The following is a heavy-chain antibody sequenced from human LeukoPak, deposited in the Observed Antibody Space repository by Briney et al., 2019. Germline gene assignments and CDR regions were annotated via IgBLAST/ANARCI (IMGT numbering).Heavy chain of an antibody. J-gene: IGHJ6*04. CDR1: GYSISSGYY. Sequence: SETLSLTCAVSGYSISSGYYWDWIRQPPGKGLEGIGSISHSGSTYYNPSLKSRVTISIDTSKNEFSLRLSSVTASDTAVYYCARDYGSGSSYDYFYYALDVWGKGTTVTVSS. V-gene: IGHV4-38-2*02. CDR2: ISHSGST. D-gene: IGHD3-10*01. CDR3: ARDYGSGSSYDYFYYALDV.